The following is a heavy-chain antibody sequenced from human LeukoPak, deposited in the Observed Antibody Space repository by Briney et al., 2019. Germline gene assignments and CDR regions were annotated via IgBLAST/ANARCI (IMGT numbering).Heavy chain of an antibody. CDR1: DGSINSGAYY. D-gene: IGHD6-19*01. CDR2: IYYSGST. Sequence: PSETLSLTCTVSDGSINSGAYYWSWIRQLPGKGLEWIGYIYYSGSTYYNPSLKSRVTISVDTSKSQSSLKLTSVTAADTAVYYCARDYSGWLYLDYWGQGTLVTVSS. CDR3: ARDYSGWLYLDY. V-gene: IGHV4-31*03. J-gene: IGHJ4*02.